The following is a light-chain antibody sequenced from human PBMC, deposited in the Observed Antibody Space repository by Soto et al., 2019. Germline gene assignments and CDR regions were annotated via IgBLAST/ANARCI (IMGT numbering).Light chain of an antibody. V-gene: IGKV1-39*01. CDR3: QQSHITPLT. Sequence: DIKLTQSPSSLSASVGDRVTITCRASLRISKYLNWYQQKPGQAPTLLIYGASTLQSGVPSRFSGSGSVTDFTLTITNLQPEDSATYFCQQSHITPLTFGGGTKLEI. J-gene: IGKJ4*01. CDR2: GAS. CDR1: LRISKY.